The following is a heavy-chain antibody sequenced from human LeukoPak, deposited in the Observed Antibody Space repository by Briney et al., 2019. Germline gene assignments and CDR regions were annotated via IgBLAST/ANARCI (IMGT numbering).Heavy chain of an antibody. Sequence: SVKVSCKASGGTFSSYAISWVRQAPGQGLEWMGRIIPIFGTANYAQKFQGRVTITTDESTSTAYMELSSLRSEDTAVYYCARVPSYDLWSGYYFDYWGQGTLVTVSS. CDR2: IIPIFGTA. V-gene: IGHV1-69*05. CDR1: GGTFSSYA. CDR3: ARVPSYDLWSGYYFDY. J-gene: IGHJ4*02. D-gene: IGHD3-3*01.